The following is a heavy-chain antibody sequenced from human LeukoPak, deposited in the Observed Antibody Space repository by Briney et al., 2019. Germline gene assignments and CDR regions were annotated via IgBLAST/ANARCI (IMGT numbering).Heavy chain of an antibody. J-gene: IGHJ4*02. CDR3: AKVDYYDSSGPIDY. V-gene: IGHV3-33*06. CDR1: GFTFSSYG. Sequence: GGSLRLSCAASGFTFSSYGMHWVRQAPGKGLEWVAVIWYDGSNKYYADSVKGRFTISRDNSKNTLYLQMNSLRAEDTAVYYCAKVDYYDSSGPIDYWGQGTLVTGSS. D-gene: IGHD3-22*01. CDR2: IWYDGSNK.